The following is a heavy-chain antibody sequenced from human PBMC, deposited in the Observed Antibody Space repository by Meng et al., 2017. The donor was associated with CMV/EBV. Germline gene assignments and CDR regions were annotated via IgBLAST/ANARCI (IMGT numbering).Heavy chain of an antibody. CDR3: ARGGRYYYDSSGYCDY. V-gene: IGHV1-18*01. J-gene: IGHJ4*02. CDR2: ISAYNGNT. D-gene: IGHD3-22*01. CDR1: GYPFTSFG. Sequence: VRLVQSGGEVKKPGASGTVPFKSSGYPFTSFGISWVRQAPGQGLEWMGWISAYNGNTNYAQKLQGRVTMTTDTSTSTAYMELRSLRSDDTAVYYCARGGRYYYDSSGYCDYWGQGTLVTVAS.